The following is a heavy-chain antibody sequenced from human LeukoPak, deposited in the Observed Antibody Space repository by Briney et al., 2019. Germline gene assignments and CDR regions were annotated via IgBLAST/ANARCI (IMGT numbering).Heavy chain of an antibody. CDR1: GFTFSSYA. Sequence: GSLRLSCAASGFTFSSYAMSWVRQPPGKGLEWIGSIYYSGSTYYNPSLKSRVTISVDTSKNQFSLKLSSVTAADTAVYYCVRHLESPYSGTYGYWGQGTLVTVSS. V-gene: IGHV4-38-2*01. CDR2: IYYSGST. CDR3: VRHLESPYSGTYGY. D-gene: IGHD1-26*01. J-gene: IGHJ4*02.